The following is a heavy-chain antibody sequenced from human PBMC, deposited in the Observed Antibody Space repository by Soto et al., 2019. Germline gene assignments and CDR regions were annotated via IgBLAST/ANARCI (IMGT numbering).Heavy chain of an antibody. V-gene: IGHV3-74*01. CDR1: GFTFSSYW. Sequence: EVQLVESGGGLVQPGESLRLSCAASGFTFSSYWMHWVRQAPGKGLVWVSRINSDGSRTNYADSVKGRFTVSRDNAKNTQYRQMNSLRAEDTAVYYCARVVTGSWNWFDPWGQGTLVTVSS. J-gene: IGHJ5*02. CDR2: INSDGSRT. D-gene: IGHD6-13*01. CDR3: ARVVTGSWNWFDP.